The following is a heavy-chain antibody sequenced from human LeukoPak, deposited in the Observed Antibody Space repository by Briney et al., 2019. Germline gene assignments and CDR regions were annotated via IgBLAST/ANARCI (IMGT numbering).Heavy chain of an antibody. CDR2: MNPNSGNT. V-gene: IGHV1-8*03. Sequence: ASVKVSCKASGYTFTSYDINWVRQATGQGLEWMGWMNPNSGNTGYAQKFQGRVTITRNTSISTAYMELGSLRSEDTAVYYCARNLGYCSSTSCYSLDPWGQGTLVTVSS. CDR3: ARNLGYCSSTSCYSLDP. CDR1: GYTFTSYD. J-gene: IGHJ5*02. D-gene: IGHD2-2*01.